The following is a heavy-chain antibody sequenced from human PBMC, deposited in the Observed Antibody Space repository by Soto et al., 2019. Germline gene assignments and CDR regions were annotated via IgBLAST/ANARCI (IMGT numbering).Heavy chain of an antibody. D-gene: IGHD2-8*01. CDR2: ISAYNGNT. Sequence: ASVKVSCKASGYTFTSYGISCVRQAPGQGLEWMGWISAYNGNTNYAQKLQGRVTMTTDTSTSTAYMELRSLRSDDTAVYYCARAANIVLMVYGFDYWGQGTLVTVSS. J-gene: IGHJ4*02. CDR3: ARAANIVLMVYGFDY. CDR1: GYTFTSYG. V-gene: IGHV1-18*04.